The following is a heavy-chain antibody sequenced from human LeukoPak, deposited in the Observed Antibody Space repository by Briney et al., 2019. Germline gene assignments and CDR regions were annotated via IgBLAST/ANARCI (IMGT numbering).Heavy chain of an antibody. J-gene: IGHJ6*03. CDR3: AKVNSGERYYYYYYYMDV. D-gene: IGHD3-16*01. CDR2: ISGSGGST. Sequence: GGSLRLSCAASGFTFSSYAMSWVRQAPGKGLEWLSAISGSGGSTYYADSVKGRFTISRDNSKNTLYLQMNSLRAEDTAVYYCAKVNSGERYYYYYYYMDVWGKGTTVTVPS. V-gene: IGHV3-23*01. CDR1: GFTFSSYA.